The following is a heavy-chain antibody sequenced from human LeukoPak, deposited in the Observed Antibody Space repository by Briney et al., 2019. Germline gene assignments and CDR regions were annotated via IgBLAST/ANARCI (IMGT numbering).Heavy chain of an antibody. Sequence: PGGSLRLSCAVSGFTFSSYGMTWVRQAPGKGLEWVSAIGATGVSTYYADSVKGRFTISRDNSKNTVYLQMNSLRAEDTAVYYCARPGAQPLWGQGTLVTVSS. CDR3: ARPGAQPL. D-gene: IGHD6-13*01. CDR1: GFTFSSYG. V-gene: IGHV3-23*01. J-gene: IGHJ4*02. CDR2: IGATGVST.